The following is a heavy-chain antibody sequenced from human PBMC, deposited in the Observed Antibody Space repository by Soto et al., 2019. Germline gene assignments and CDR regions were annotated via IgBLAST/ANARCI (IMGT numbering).Heavy chain of an antibody. CDR3: ARGRGAVAGTTRYYYYYYGMDV. D-gene: IGHD6-19*01. Sequence: SETLSLTCAVYGGSFSGYYWSWIRQPPGKGLEWIGEINHSGSTNYNPSLKSRVTISVDTSKNQFSLKLSSVTAADTAVYYCARGRGAVAGTTRYYYYYYGMDVWGQGTTVTVS. J-gene: IGHJ6*02. CDR1: GGSFSGYY. CDR2: INHSGST. V-gene: IGHV4-34*01.